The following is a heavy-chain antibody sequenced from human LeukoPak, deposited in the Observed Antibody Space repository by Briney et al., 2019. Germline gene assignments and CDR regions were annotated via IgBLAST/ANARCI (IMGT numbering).Heavy chain of an antibody. V-gene: IGHV3-21*01. CDR2: ISSSSSYI. Sequence: GGSLRLSCAASGFTFSSYGMHWVRQAPGKGLEWVSSISSSSSYIYYADSVKGRFTISRDNAKNSLYLQMNSLRAEDTAVYYCARDWFTMVRGLTGYWGQGTLVTVSS. J-gene: IGHJ4*02. CDR3: ARDWFTMVRGLTGY. CDR1: GFTFSSYG. D-gene: IGHD3-10*01.